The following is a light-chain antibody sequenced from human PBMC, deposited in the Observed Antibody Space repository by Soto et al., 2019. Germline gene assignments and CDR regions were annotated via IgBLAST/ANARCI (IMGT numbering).Light chain of an antibody. V-gene: IGLV2-14*01. CDR3: SSYAHGNTYV. J-gene: IGLJ1*01. CDR1: SSDVGFYNY. CDR2: EVD. Sequence: QSVLTQPASVSGSPGQSITISCTGTSSDVGFYNYVSWYQQQHPGKAPKLMIYEVDNRPSGVSIRFSGSKSGNTASLTISGLQAEDEADYYCSSYAHGNTYVFGTGTKVTVL.